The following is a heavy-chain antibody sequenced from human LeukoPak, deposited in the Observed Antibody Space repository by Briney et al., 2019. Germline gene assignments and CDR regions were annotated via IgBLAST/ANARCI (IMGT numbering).Heavy chain of an antibody. V-gene: IGHV1-2*06. CDR2: INPNSGGT. CDR1: GYTFTGYY. Sequence: ASVKVSCKASGYTFTGYYMHWVRQAPGQGLEWMGRINPNSGGTNYAQKFQGRVTMTRDTSISTAYMELSRLRSDDTAVYYCAKAGGSSSPPYHYYYYMDVWGKGTTVTVSS. D-gene: IGHD6-6*01. J-gene: IGHJ6*03. CDR3: AKAGGSSSPPYHYYYYMDV.